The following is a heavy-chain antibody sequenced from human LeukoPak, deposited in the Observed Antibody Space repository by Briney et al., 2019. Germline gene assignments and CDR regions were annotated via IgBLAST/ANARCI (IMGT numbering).Heavy chain of an antibody. CDR1: GFTFGRYA. V-gene: IGHV3-30*04. CDR3: AKDLLEQWELLIFDY. J-gene: IGHJ4*02. Sequence: PGRSLRLYCAVSGFTFGRYAMHWVRQAPGKGLEWVAVISYDGGNEYYADSVKGRFTISRDNSKNTLYLQMNSLRAEDTAVYYCAKDLLEQWELLIFDYWGQGTLVTVSS. CDR2: ISYDGGNE. D-gene: IGHD1-26*01.